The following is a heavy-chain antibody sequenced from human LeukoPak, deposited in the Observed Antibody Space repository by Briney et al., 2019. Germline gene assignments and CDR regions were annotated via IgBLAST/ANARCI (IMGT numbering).Heavy chain of an antibody. CDR1: GFTFTSSA. D-gene: IGHD4-17*01. V-gene: IGHV1-58*01. CDR2: IVVGSGNT. J-gene: IGHJ4*02. Sequence: ASAKVSCKASGFTFTSSAVQWVRQARGQRLEWIGWIVVGSGNTNYAQKFQERVTITRDMSTSTAYMELSSLRSEDTAVYYCAADRQQNDYGDYNLGGWGQGTLVTVSS. CDR3: AADRQQNDYGDYNLGG.